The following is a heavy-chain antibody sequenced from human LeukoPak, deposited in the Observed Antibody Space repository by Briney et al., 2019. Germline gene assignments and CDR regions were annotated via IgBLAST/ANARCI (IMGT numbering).Heavy chain of an antibody. Sequence: SETLSLTCTVSGGSISSGGYYWSWIRQHPGKGLEWIGYIYYSGSTYYNPSLKSRVTISVDTSKNQFSLKLSSVTAADTTVYYCARDLVGRDGGWFDPWGQGTLVTVSS. V-gene: IGHV4-31*03. CDR2: IYYSGST. CDR3: ARDLVGRDGGWFDP. D-gene: IGHD2-21*02. CDR1: GGSISSGGYY. J-gene: IGHJ5*02.